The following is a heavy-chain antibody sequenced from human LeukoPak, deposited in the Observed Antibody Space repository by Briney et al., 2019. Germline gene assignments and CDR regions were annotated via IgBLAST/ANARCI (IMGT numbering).Heavy chain of an antibody. CDR2: INHSGST. J-gene: IGHJ3*02. CDR3: ASLRRQTNAFDI. Sequence: PSETLSLTCAVYGGSFSGYYWSWIRQPPGKGLEWIGEINHSGSTNYNPSLKSRVTISVDTSKNQFSLKLSSVTAADTAVYYCASLRRQTNAFDIWGQGTMVTVSS. V-gene: IGHV4-34*01. CDR1: GGSFSGYY.